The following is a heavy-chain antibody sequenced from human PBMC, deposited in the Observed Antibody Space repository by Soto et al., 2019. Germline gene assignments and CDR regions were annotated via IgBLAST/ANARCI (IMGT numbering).Heavy chain of an antibody. V-gene: IGHV3-15*07. CDR1: GFTFSNAW. J-gene: IGHJ6*02. CDR2: IKSKTDGGTT. CDR3: TTDPYYDFWSGYYLAYYYYGMDV. Sequence: GGSLRLSCAASGFTFSNAWMNWVRQAPGKGLEWVGRIKSKTDGGTTDYAAPVKGRFTISRDDSKNTLYLQMNSLKTEDTAVYYCTTDPYYDFWSGYYLAYYYYGMDVWGQGTTVTVSS. D-gene: IGHD3-3*01.